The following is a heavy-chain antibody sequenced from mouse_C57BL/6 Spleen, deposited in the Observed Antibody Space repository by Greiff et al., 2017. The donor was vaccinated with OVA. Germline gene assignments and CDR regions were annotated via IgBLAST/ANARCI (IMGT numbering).Heavy chain of an antibody. CDR2: IHPNSGST. Sequence: QVQLHQPGAELVKPGASVKLSCKASGYTFTSYWMHWVKQRPGQGLEWIGMIHPNSGSTNYNEKFKSKATLTVDKSSSTAYMQLSSLTSEDSAVYYCATITTVVADYWGQGTTLTVSS. CDR1: GYTFTSYW. V-gene: IGHV1-64*01. CDR3: ATITTVVADY. D-gene: IGHD1-1*01. J-gene: IGHJ2*01.